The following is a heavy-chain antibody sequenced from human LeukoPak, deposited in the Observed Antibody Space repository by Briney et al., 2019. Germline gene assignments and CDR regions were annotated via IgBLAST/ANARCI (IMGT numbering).Heavy chain of an antibody. J-gene: IGHJ6*03. D-gene: IGHD5-12*01. CDR3: ARVNIVATYYYYYMDV. Sequence: ASVKVSCKASGYTFTGYYMHWVRQATGQGLEWMGWMNPNSGNTGYAQKFQGRVTMTRNTSISTAYMELSSLRSEDTAVYYCARVNIVATYYYYYMDVWGKGTTVTISS. V-gene: IGHV1-8*02. CDR2: MNPNSGNT. CDR1: GYTFTGYY.